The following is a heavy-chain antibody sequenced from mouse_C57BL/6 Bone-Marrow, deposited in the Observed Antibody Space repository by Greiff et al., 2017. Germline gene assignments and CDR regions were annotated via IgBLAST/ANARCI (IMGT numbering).Heavy chain of an antibody. J-gene: IGHJ2*01. D-gene: IGHD3-2*02. CDR2: IDPSDSYT. Sequence: LQQPGAELVMPGASVKLSCKASGYTFTSYWMHWVKQRPGQGLEWIGEIDPSDSYTNYNQKFKGKSTLTVDKSSSTAYMQLSSLTSEDSAVYYCARGDSSGYLYYFDYWGQGTTLTVSS. CDR1: GYTFTSYW. CDR3: ARGDSSGYLYYFDY. V-gene: IGHV1-69*01.